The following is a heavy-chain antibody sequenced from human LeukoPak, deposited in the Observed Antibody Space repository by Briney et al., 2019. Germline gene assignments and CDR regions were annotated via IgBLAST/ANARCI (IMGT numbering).Heavy chain of an antibody. CDR2: INHSGST. CDR1: GGSFSGYY. CDR3: AREPPGALQQLVLRGGWFDP. Sequence: SETLSLTCAVYGGSFSGYYWSWIRQPPGKGLEWIGEINHSGSTNYNPSLKSRVTISVDTSKNQFSLKLSSVPAADTAVYYCAREPPGALQQLVLRGGWFDPWGQGTLVTVSS. V-gene: IGHV4-34*01. D-gene: IGHD6-13*01. J-gene: IGHJ5*02.